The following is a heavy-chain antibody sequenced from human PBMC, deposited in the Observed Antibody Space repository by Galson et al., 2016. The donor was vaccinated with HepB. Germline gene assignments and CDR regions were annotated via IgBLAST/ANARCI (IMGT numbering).Heavy chain of an antibody. D-gene: IGHD3-3*01. Sequence: SLRLSCAASGFTFSSYEMNWVRQAPGKGLEWISYISTSGTTIYYADSVKGRFSISRDNARNSMYLQMNSLRVEDTAVYYCARPLRFFDFWSGYLYWGHGTLVTVSS. CDR2: ISTSGTTI. CDR1: GFTFSSYE. J-gene: IGHJ4*01. CDR3: ARPLRFFDFWSGYLY. V-gene: IGHV3-48*03.